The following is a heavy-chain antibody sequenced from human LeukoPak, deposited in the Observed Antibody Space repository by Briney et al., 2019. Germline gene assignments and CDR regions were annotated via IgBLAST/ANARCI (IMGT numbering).Heavy chain of an antibody. CDR1: GGSISSGGYY. V-gene: IGHV4-31*03. CDR2: IYYSGST. Sequence: NPSETLSLTCTVSGGSISSGGYYWSWIRQHPGKGLEWIGYIYYSGSTYYNPSLKSRVTISVDTSKNQFSLKLSSVTAADTAVYYCARLRDSTVTTRVRYFDLWGRGTLVTVSS. CDR3: ARLRDSTVTTRVRYFDL. J-gene: IGHJ2*01. D-gene: IGHD4-17*01.